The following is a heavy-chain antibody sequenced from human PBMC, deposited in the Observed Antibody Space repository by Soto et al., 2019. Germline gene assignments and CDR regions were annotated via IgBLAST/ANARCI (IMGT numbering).Heavy chain of an antibody. CDR1: GFSLSTTGVG. D-gene: IGHD1-26*01. V-gene: IGHV2-5*01. CDR3: AHRQGSIVVNGDNWLDP. CDR2: IYWHDDN. J-gene: IGHJ5*02. Sequence: QITLKESGPTLVKPTQTLTLTCTFSGFSLSTTGVGVGWIRQPPGKALEWLALIYWHDDNRYSPSLKSRLTTTXDXSXNXXVLTVPTMDPVDTATYYCAHRQGSIVVNGDNWLDPWGQGTLVTVSS.